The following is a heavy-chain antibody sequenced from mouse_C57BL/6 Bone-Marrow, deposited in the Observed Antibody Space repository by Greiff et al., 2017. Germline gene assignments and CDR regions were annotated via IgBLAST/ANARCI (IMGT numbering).Heavy chain of an antibody. V-gene: IGHV1-26*01. CDR1: GYTFTDYY. CDR3: AREWLLGY. CDR2: INPNNGGT. D-gene: IGHD2-3*01. Sequence: EVQLQQSGPELVKPGASVKISCKASGYTFTDYYMNWVKQSHGKSLEWIGDINPNNGGTSYNQKFKGKATLTVDKSSSTAYMELRSLTSEDSAVXYCAREWLLGYWGQGTTLTVSS. J-gene: IGHJ2*01.